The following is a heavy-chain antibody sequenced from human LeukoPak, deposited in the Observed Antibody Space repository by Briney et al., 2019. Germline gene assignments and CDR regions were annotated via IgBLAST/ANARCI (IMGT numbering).Heavy chain of an antibody. V-gene: IGHV3-53*01. CDR1: GFTVSSNY. D-gene: IGHD1-26*01. CDR2: IYSGGST. Sequence: GGFLRLSCAASGFTVSSNYMSWVRQAPGKGLEWVSVIYSGGSTYYADSVKGRFTISRDNSKNTLYLQMNSLRAEDTAVYYCARDGAGSWYFDLWGRGTLVTVSS. J-gene: IGHJ2*01. CDR3: ARDGAGSWYFDL.